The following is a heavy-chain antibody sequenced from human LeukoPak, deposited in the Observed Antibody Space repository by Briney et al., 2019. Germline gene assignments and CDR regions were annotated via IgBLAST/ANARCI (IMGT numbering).Heavy chain of an antibody. CDR1: GFTFSSYA. D-gene: IGHD5-12*01. CDR2: INHSGST. CDR3: ARGPRWLRSHFDY. V-gene: IGHV4-34*01. J-gene: IGHJ4*02. Sequence: GSLRLSCAASGFTFSSYAMSWIRQPPGKGLEWIGEINHSGSTNYNPSLKSRVTISVDTSKNQFSLKLSSVTAADTAVYYCARGPRWLRSHFDYWGQGTLVTVSS.